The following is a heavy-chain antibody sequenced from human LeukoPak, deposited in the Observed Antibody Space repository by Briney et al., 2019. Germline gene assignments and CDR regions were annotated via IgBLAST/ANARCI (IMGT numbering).Heavy chain of an antibody. CDR1: GGTFSSYA. CDR2: IIPSFGTA. J-gene: IGHJ5*02. V-gene: IGHV1-69*13. CDR3: ARAGPYCGGDCYSGP. D-gene: IGHD2-21*02. Sequence: SVKVSCKASGGTFSSYAISWVRQAPGQRLEWVGGIIPSFGTASYAQKFQGRVTITADESTSTAYMELSSLRSEDTAVYYCARAGPYCGGDCYSGPWGQGTLVTVSS.